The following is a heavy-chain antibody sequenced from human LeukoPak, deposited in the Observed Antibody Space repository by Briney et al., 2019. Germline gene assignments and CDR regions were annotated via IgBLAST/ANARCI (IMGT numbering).Heavy chain of an antibody. CDR3: AKAGPGIAAAGRSYFQH. CDR1: GFTFSNYA. V-gene: IGHV3-23*01. D-gene: IGHD6-13*01. J-gene: IGHJ1*01. CDR2: ISGSGGST. Sequence: GGSLRLSCAASGFTFSNYAMTWVRQAPGKGLEWVSAISGSGGSTYYADSVKGRFTISRDNSKNTLYLQMNSLRAEDTAVYYCAKAGPGIAAAGRSYFQHWGQGTLVTVSS.